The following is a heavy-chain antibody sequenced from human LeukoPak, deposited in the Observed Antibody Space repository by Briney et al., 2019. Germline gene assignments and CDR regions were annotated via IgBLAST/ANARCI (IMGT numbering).Heavy chain of an antibody. CDR1: GGSISSSSYY. CDR3: AREYKGGYGDKTVDY. D-gene: IGHD5-18*01. Sequence: PSETLSLTCTVSGGSISSSSYYWGWIRQPPGKGLERIGSIYYTGSTYYNPSLNTRATITVNTSKNQFSLKLSSVTAADAAVYYCAREYKGGYGDKTVDYWGQGTLVTVSS. V-gene: IGHV4-39*07. J-gene: IGHJ4*02. CDR2: IYYTGST.